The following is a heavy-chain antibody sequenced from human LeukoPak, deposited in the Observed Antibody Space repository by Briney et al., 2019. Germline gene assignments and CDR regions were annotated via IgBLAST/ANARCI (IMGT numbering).Heavy chain of an antibody. CDR2: IYYSGTT. Sequence: TPSETLSLTCTVSGGSIISSSYTWGWIRQPPGKGLEWIGTIYYSGTTYYTPSLKTRVTISVDTSKNEFSLKVNSVTAADTALYYCARQPTGFPNWFDPWGQGTRVTVSS. J-gene: IGHJ5*02. D-gene: IGHD2-8*02. V-gene: IGHV4-39*01. CDR3: ARQPTGFPNWFDP. CDR1: GGSIISSSYT.